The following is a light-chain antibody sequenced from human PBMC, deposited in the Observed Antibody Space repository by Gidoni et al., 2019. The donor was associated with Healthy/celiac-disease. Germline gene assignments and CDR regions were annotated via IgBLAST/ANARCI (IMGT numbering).Light chain of an antibody. CDR3: YSAADNIVV. Sequence: YELTQPSSVSVSPGQTARITCSGDVLAKKYARWFQQKPGQAPVLVIYKDSERPSGIPERFSGSSSGTTVTLTISGAQVEDEADYYCYSAADNIVVFGGGTKLTVL. V-gene: IGLV3-27*01. CDR1: VLAKKY. J-gene: IGLJ2*01. CDR2: KDS.